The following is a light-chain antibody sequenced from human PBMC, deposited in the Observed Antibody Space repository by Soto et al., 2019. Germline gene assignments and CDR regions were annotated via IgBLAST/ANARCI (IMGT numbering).Light chain of an antibody. Sequence: QSALTQPASVSGSPGQSITISCTGTSSEVGGYNYVSWYQQHPGKAPKLIIYDVTRRPSGVSNRFSGSKSGNTASLAISGLQAEDEADYFCSSCTTSTTYVVFGGGTKLTVL. CDR3: SSCTTSTTYVV. J-gene: IGLJ2*01. V-gene: IGLV2-14*03. CDR2: DVT. CDR1: SSEVGGYNY.